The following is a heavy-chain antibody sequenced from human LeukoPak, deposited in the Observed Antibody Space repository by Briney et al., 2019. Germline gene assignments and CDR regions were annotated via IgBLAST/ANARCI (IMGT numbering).Heavy chain of an antibody. J-gene: IGHJ5*02. CDR1: GGSISSYY. Sequence: SETLSLTCTVSGGSISSYYWSWIRQPAGKGLEWIGRIYISGGTDYNPSLKSRLTISIDTSKNQFYLRLSSVTAADTAVYYCARVRRNSGNKYFDPWGQGTRVTVSS. CDR2: IYISGGT. D-gene: IGHD5-12*01. V-gene: IGHV4-4*07. CDR3: ARVRRNSGNKYFDP.